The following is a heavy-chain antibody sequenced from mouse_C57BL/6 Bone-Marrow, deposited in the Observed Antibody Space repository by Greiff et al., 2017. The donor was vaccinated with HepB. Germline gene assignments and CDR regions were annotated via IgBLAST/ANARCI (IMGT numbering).Heavy chain of an antibody. CDR1: GYAFSSSW. D-gene: IGHD1-1*01. V-gene: IGHV1-82*01. J-gene: IGHJ3*01. CDR3: ARSNYGSRAWFAY. CDR2: IYPGDGDT. Sequence: LVEPGASVKISCKASGYAFSSSWMNWVKQRPGKGLEWIGRIYPGDGDTNYNGKFKGKATLTADKSSSTAYMQLSSLTSEDSAVYFCARSNYGSRAWFAYWGQGTLVTVSA.